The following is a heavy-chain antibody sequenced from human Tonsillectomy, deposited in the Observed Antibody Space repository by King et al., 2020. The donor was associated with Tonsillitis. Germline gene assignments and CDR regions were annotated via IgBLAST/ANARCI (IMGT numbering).Heavy chain of an antibody. D-gene: IGHD3-22*01. V-gene: IGHV4-4*07. J-gene: IGHJ4*02. CDR3: ARDKGGSSSYYTPVDH. Sequence: VQLQESGPGLVKASETLSLTCTVSGGSISSYYWTWIRQPAGEGLGWVGRIYASGYTNYDPSLNGRVTMSVDTSKNQFSLRLSSVTAADTAVYYCARDKGGSSSYYTPVDHWGQGTLVTVSS. CDR1: GGSISSYY. CDR2: IYASGYT.